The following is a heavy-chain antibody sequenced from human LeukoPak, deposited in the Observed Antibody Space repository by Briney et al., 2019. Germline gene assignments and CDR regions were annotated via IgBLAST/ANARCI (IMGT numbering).Heavy chain of an antibody. J-gene: IGHJ6*02. CDR2: ISSSSSYI. D-gene: IGHD3-10*01. V-gene: IGHV3-21*01. Sequence: GGSLRLSCAASGFTFSSYSMNWIRQAPGKGLEWVSSISSSSSYIYYADSVKGRFTISRDNAKNSLYLQMNSLRAEDTAVYYCARYYGSGSIYYYYGMDVWGQGTTVTVSS. CDR3: ARYYGSGSIYYYYGMDV. CDR1: GFTFSSYS.